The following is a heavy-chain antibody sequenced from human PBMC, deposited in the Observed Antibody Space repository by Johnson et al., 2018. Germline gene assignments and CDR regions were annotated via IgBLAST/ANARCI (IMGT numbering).Heavy chain of an antibody. CDR1: GFTFSSYW. CDR3: ATSRNNNRGGGFDN. Sequence: VQLQESGGDLVQPGGSLRLSCAASGFTFSSYWMHWVRQAPGKGLVWVSRISSDGSSTSFADSVKGRFTISRDNAKNTLYLQLNSLRAEDTAVYYCATSRNNNRGGGFDNWGQGTRVTVSS. V-gene: IGHV3-74*01. CDR2: ISSDGSST. J-gene: IGHJ4*02. D-gene: IGHD1-14*01.